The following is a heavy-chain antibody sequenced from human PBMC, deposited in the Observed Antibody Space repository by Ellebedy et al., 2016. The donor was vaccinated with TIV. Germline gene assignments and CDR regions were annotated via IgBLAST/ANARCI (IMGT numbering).Heavy chain of an antibody. J-gene: IGHJ4*02. CDR2: ISSDGSHR. CDR1: GFTFSSYG. V-gene: IGHV3-74*01. CDR3: VSQIALGY. Sequence: GGSLRLXXAASGFTFSSYGMHWVRQAPGKGLVWVSHISSDGSHRNYADSVKGRFTISRDNAKNTLYLQMNSLRAEDTAVYYCVSQIALGYWGQGTLVTVSS. D-gene: IGHD3-22*01.